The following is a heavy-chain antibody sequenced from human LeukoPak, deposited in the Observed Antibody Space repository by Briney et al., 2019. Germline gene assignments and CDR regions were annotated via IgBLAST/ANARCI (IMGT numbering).Heavy chain of an antibody. V-gene: IGHV3-74*01. CDR2: IYVDGRTT. CDR1: GFAFSNYW. J-gene: IGHJ5*02. Sequence: PGGSLRLSCVASGFAFSNYWMHWVRQPPGKGLVWVSRIYVDGRTTNYADSVKGRFTISRDNAKNTVYLEMNSLSVEDTATYYCIRDFRSADLWGQGTLVTVTS. CDR3: IRDFRSADL.